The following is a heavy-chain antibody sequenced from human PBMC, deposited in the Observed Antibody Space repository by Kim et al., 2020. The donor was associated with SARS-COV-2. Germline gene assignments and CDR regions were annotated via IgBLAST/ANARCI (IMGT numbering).Heavy chain of an antibody. D-gene: IGHD2-2*01. CDR3: AKVGAAALDY. J-gene: IGHJ4*02. Sequence: TSYADYVKGRFTSSRDNSKNTLYLQMNSLRAEDTAVYYCAKVGAAALDYWGQGTLVTVSS. CDR2: T. V-gene: IGHV3-23*01.